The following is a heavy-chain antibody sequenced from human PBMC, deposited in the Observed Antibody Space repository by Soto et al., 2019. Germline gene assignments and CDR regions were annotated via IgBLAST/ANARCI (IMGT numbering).Heavy chain of an antibody. D-gene: IGHD5-12*01. Sequence: GASVKVSCKASGYTFTSYYMHWVRQAPGQGLEWMGIINPSGGSTSYAQKFQGRVTMTRDTSTSTVYMELSSLRSEDTAVYYCARVLCAITTCYEDAFDIWGQGTMVTVSS. CDR3: ARVLCAITTCYEDAFDI. CDR1: GYTFTSYY. J-gene: IGHJ3*02. CDR2: INPSGGST. V-gene: IGHV1-46*01.